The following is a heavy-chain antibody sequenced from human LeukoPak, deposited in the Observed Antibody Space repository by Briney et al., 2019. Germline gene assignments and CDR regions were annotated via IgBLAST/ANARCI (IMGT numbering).Heavy chain of an antibody. CDR1: GFTFSNAW. V-gene: IGHV3-15*05. CDR3: AREYPSPIQQLPDYYGMDV. Sequence: GGSLRLSCAASGFTFSNAWMSWVRQAPGKGLEWVGRIKSKTDGGTTDYAAPVKGRFTISRDDSKNTLYLQMNSLRAEDTAVYYCAREYPSPIQQLPDYYGMDVWGQGTTVTVSS. J-gene: IGHJ6*02. D-gene: IGHD6-13*01. CDR2: IKSKTDGGTT.